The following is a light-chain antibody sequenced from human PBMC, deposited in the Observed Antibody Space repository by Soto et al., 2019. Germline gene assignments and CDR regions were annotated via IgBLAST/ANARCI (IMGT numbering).Light chain of an antibody. J-gene: IGKJ1*01. CDR3: QQRGNWPRT. Sequence: EIVLTQSPATLSLSPGESATLSCRASQSVSSSLGWYQQKPGQAPRLLIYDTSNRATGIPTRSSGSGSGTDFTLTISTLEPEDSAVYYCQQRGNWPRTFGQGTKVEIK. CDR2: DTS. V-gene: IGKV3-11*01. CDR1: QSVSSS.